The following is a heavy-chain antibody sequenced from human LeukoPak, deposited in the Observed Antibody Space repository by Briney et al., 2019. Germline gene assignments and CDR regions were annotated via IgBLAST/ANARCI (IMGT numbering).Heavy chain of an antibody. Sequence: KPSETLSLTCAVYGESFSGYYWSWIRQPPGKGLEWIGEINHSGYTNYNPSLKSRVTISVDTSKKQFSLNLNSVTAADTAVYYCAKSNGYGLVDIWGQGAMVTVSS. V-gene: IGHV4-34*01. CDR1: GESFSGYY. J-gene: IGHJ3*02. D-gene: IGHD5-18*01. CDR2: INHSGYT. CDR3: AKSNGYGLVDI.